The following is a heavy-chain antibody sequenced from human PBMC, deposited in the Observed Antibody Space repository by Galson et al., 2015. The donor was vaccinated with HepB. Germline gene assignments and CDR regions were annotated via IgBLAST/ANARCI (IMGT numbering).Heavy chain of an antibody. Sequence: SVKVSCKASGYTFTSYGISWVRQAPGQGLEWMGWISAYNGNTNYAQKLQGRVTMTTDTSTSTAYMELRSLRSDDTAVYYCARDSKQWLVTGTGFLGYWGQGTLVTVSS. J-gene: IGHJ4*02. CDR2: ISAYNGNT. V-gene: IGHV1-18*01. D-gene: IGHD6-19*01. CDR1: GYTFTSYG. CDR3: ARDSKQWLVTGTGFLGY.